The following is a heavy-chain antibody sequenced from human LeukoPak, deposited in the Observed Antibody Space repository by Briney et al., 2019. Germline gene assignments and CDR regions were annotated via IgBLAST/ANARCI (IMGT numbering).Heavy chain of an antibody. CDR3: ARGGNSGWRTPNDDY. D-gene: IGHD6-19*01. CDR1: GYTFTSYG. V-gene: IGHV1-18*01. J-gene: IGHJ4*02. Sequence: ASVKVSCKASGYTFTSYGISWVRQAPGQGLEWMGWISQYKSNTNYAQKFHGRVTMTTDTSTSPAYMELRSLRSDDTAVYYCARGGNSGWRTPNDDYWGQGTLVTVSS. CDR2: ISQYKSNT.